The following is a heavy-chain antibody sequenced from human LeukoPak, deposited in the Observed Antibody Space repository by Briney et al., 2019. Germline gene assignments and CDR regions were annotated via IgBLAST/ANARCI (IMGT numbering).Heavy chain of an antibody. D-gene: IGHD2-15*01. Sequence: SETLSLTCTVSGGSISSSSYYWGWIRRPPGKGLEWIGSIYYSGSTYYNPSLKSRVTISVDTSKNQFSLKLSSVTAADTAVYYCARTRPLSYYYYYYMDVWGKGTTVTVSS. J-gene: IGHJ6*03. CDR3: ARTRPLSYYYYYYMDV. CDR2: IYYSGST. V-gene: IGHV4-39*07. CDR1: GGSISSSSYY.